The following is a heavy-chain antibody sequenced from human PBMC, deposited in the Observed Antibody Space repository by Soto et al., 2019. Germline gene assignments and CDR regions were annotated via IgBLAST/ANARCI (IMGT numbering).Heavy chain of an antibody. CDR1: GFTFSSYA. CDR3: ANSLIFVRELRSYGMDV. J-gene: IGHJ6*02. V-gene: IGHV3-23*01. CDR2: ISGSGGST. Sequence: GSLRLSCAASGFTFSSYAMSWVRQAPGKGLEWVSAISGSGGSTYYADSVKGRFTISRDNSKNTLYLQMNSLRAEDTAVYYCANSLIFVRELRSYGMDVWGQGTTVTVSS. D-gene: IGHD1-26*01.